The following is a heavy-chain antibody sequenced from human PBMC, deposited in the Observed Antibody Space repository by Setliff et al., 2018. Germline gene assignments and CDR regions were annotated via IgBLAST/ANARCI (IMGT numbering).Heavy chain of an antibody. CDR3: VRAPRSLPRPLDY. J-gene: IGHJ4*02. V-gene: IGHV3-30*03. CDR1: GFTLSGYG. D-gene: IGHD1-1*01. Sequence: GGSLRLSCAASGFTLSGYGMHWVRQAPGKGLEWVAVISYDASNKYYADSVKGRFTISRDNSKNTLSLQMNSLRAEDTAVYYCVRAPRSLPRPLDYWGQGTLVTVSS. CDR2: ISYDASNK.